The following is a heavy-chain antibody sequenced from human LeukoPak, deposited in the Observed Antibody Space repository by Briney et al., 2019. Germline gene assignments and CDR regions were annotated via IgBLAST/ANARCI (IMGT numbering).Heavy chain of an antibody. CDR2: IYHSGST. D-gene: IGHD6-19*01. Sequence: KPSETLSFTCGVSGYAISSGYFWGWIRQPPGKGLEWIGTIYHSGSTYYNPSLKSRVTISVGTSKNQFSLKLSSVTAADTAVYYCARGPGLSGWATYYFDYWGQGTLVTVSS. CDR1: GYAISSGYF. V-gene: IGHV4-38-2*01. J-gene: IGHJ4*02. CDR3: ARGPGLSGWATYYFDY.